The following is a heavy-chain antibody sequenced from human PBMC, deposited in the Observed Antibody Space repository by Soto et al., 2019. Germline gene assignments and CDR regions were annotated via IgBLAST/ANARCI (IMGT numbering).Heavy chain of an antibody. CDR3: ARVTTRLDL. V-gene: IGHV4-38-2*01. Sequence: SLTRFLPCDFSCDSLSTVYFWVWIRHPPGKGLEWVGSIYHTGDTHYNPSLRSQVSMSVDTSKNHFSLRLTYLTAADTAGYFCARVTTRLDLWTQRLLLNVSA. D-gene: IGHD1-1*01. CDR2: IYHTGDT. CDR1: CDSLSTVYF. J-gene: IGHJ5*02.